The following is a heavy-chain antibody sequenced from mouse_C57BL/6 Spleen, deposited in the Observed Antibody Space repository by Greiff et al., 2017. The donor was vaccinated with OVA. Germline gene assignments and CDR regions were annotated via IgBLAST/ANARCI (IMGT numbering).Heavy chain of an antibody. CDR1: GYTFTDYE. D-gene: IGHD2-4*01. CDR3: TRRGFYYDLYYAMDY. CDR2: IDPETGGT. V-gene: IGHV1-15*01. Sequence: QVQLKQSGAELVRPGASVTLSCKASGYTFTDYEMHWVKQTPVHGLEWIGAIDPETGGTAYNQKFKGKAILTADKSSSTAYMELRSLTSEDSAVYYCTRRGFYYDLYYAMDYWGQGTSVTVSS. J-gene: IGHJ4*01.